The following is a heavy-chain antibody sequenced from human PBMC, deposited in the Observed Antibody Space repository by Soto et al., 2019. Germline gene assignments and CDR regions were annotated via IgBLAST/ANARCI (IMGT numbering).Heavy chain of an antibody. Sequence: QVHLVESGGGVVQPGRSLRLSCAVSGFTFSNYAMHWVRQAPGKGLEWVAVISDDGSNKYYTDSVMGRFTISRDNSKNRPYLPMNSLRVEDTAVYYCARGLVVVVSRDWFDPWGQGTLVTVSS. CDR1: GFTFSNYA. D-gene: IGHD3-22*01. J-gene: IGHJ5*02. CDR3: ARGLVVVVSRDWFDP. V-gene: IGHV3-30*03. CDR2: ISDDGSNK.